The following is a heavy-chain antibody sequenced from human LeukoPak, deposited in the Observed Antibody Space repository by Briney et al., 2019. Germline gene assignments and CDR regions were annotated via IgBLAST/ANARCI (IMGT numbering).Heavy chain of an antibody. J-gene: IGHJ3*02. D-gene: IGHD3-22*01. CDR3: VKFEYYYDRSGYYLRGNGFDI. V-gene: IGHV3-64D*06. CDR1: GFTFSSYA. CDR2: ISSNGGNR. Sequence: PGGSLRLSCTASGFTFSSYAMHWVRQAPGKGLEYVSAISSNGGNRLYADSVKARFTISRDNSKNTLNLQMSSLRAEDTAVYYCVKFEYYYDRSGYYLRGNGFDIWGQGTMVTVSS.